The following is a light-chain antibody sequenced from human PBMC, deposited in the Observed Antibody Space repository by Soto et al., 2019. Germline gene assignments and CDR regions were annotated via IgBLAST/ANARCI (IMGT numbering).Light chain of an antibody. Sequence: ETVMTQSPATLSVSPGERATLSCRASQGVSSNLAWYQQKPGQAPRLLIYSASTRATGTPARFSGSGSGTEFTLTISSLQSEDFAVYYCQQYNNWPPITFGKGTKLEIK. CDR1: QGVSSN. CDR2: SAS. V-gene: IGKV3-15*01. CDR3: QQYNNWPPIT. J-gene: IGKJ2*01.